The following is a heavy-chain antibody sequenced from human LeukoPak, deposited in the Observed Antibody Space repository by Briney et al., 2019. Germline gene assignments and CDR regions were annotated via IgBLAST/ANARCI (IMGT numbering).Heavy chain of an antibody. D-gene: IGHD2-21*01. CDR3: ARDRSVIRPNYFDY. CDR2: ISYDGSNK. V-gene: IGHV3-30*03. J-gene: IGHJ4*02. CDR1: GFTFSSYG. Sequence: SGGSLRLSCAASGFTFSSYGMHWVRQAPGKGLEWVAVISYDGSNKYYADSVKGRFTISRDNAKNSLYLQMNSLRAEDTAVYYCARDRSVIRPNYFDYWGQGTLVTVSS.